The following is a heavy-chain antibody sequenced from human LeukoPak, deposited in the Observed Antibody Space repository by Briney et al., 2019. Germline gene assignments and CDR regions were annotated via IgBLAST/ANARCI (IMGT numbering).Heavy chain of an antibody. J-gene: IGHJ4*02. V-gene: IGHV1-69*13. D-gene: IGHD3-9*01. CDR3: ATWDPYDILTGYYPRNFDY. CDR2: IIPIFGTA. CDR1: GGTFSSYA. Sequence: SVKVSCKASGGTFSSYAISWVRQAPGQGLEWMGGIIPIFGTANYAQKFQGRVTITADESASTAYMELSSLRSEDTAVYYCATWDPYDILTGYYPRNFDYWGQGTLVTVSS.